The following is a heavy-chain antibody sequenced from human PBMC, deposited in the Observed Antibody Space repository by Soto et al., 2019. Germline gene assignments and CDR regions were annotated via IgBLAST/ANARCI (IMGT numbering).Heavy chain of an antibody. D-gene: IGHD1-20*01. CDR1: GGSISSNSYY. J-gene: IGHJ4*02. CDR3: ASGILPNFDY. Sequence: SETLSLTCTGSGGSISSNSYYWGWIRQPPGKGLEWIGSIYYSGSTYYNPSLKSRVTISVDTSKNQFSLKLSSVTAADTAVYYCASGILPNFDYWGQGTLVTVSS. V-gene: IGHV4-39*01. CDR2: IYYSGST.